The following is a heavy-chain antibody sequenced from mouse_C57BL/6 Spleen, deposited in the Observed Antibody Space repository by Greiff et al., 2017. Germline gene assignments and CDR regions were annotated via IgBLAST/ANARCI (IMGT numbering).Heavy chain of an antibody. CDR2: IYPGDGDT. CDR1: GYAFSSSW. Sequence: VQLQQSGPELVKPGASVKISCKASGYAFSSSWMNWVKQRPGKGLEWIGRIYPGDGDTNYNGKFKGKATLTADKYSSTAYMQLSSLTSEDSAVYYCARDGHPWFAYWGQGTLVTVSA. V-gene: IGHV1-82*01. D-gene: IGHD2-3*01. CDR3: ARDGHPWFAY. J-gene: IGHJ3*01.